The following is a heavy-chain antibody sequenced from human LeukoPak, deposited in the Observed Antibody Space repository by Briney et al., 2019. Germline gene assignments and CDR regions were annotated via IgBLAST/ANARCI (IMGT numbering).Heavy chain of an antibody. Sequence: PGRSLRLSCAASGSTFSSYAMHWVRQAPGKGLEWVAVISYDGSNKYYADSVKGRFTISRDNSKNTLYLQMNSLRAEDTAVYYCARELYDYYDSSGYYGMDVWGQGTTVTVSS. CDR1: GSTFSSYA. CDR3: ARELYDYYDSSGYYGMDV. CDR2: ISYDGSNK. J-gene: IGHJ6*02. V-gene: IGHV3-30-3*01. D-gene: IGHD3-22*01.